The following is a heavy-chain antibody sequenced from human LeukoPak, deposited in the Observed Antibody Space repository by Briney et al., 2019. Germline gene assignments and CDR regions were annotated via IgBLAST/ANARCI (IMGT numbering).Heavy chain of an antibody. CDR2: IYYSGST. CDR1: GGSISGYY. D-gene: IGHD5-18*01. J-gene: IGHJ5*02. Sequence: SETLSLTCTVSGGSISGYYWSWIRQPPGKGLEWIGYIYYSGSTNYNPSLKSRVTISVDTSKNQFSLKLSSVTAADTAVYYCARAAMVLNWFDPWGQGTLVTVSS. CDR3: ARAAMVLNWFDP. V-gene: IGHV4-59*01.